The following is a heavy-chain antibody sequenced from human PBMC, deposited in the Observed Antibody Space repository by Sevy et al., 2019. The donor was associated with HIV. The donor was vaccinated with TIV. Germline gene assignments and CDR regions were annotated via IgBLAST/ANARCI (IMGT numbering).Heavy chain of an antibody. Sequence: GGFLRLSCAASGFTFSSFAMCWIRQAPGKGLEWVSSIRGSGGSSYYADSVKGRFTISRDNSKNTLYLQMNSLRAEDTAVYYCAKGSDLAWGQGTLVTVSS. CDR2: IRGSGGSS. CDR3: AKGSDLA. J-gene: IGHJ5*02. CDR1: GFTFSSFA. V-gene: IGHV3-23*01.